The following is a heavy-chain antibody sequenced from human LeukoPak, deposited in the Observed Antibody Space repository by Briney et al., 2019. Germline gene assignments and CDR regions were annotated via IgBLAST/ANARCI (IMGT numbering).Heavy chain of an antibody. V-gene: IGHV3-30*02. Sequence: PGGSLSLSRAVSGFTLSSFGMHWVPPATGQGLEGWAFIRYDGSNKYYADSVKGRFTISRDNSKNTLYLQMNSLRAEDTAVYYCAKDTTSSGMVGEFDYWGQGTLVTVSS. CDR3: AKDTTSSGMVGEFDY. J-gene: IGHJ4*02. CDR1: GFTLSSFG. D-gene: IGHD3-16*01. CDR2: IRYDGSNK.